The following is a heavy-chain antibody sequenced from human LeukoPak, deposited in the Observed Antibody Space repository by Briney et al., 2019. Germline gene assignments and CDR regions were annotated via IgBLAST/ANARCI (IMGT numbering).Heavy chain of an antibody. D-gene: IGHD1-7*01. J-gene: IGHJ4*02. CDR3: ARHILSSSGLGTTGGFDY. CDR1: GGSISSSSYY. CDR2: IYYSGTT. V-gene: IGHV4-39*01. Sequence: SETLSLTCTVFGGSISSSSYYWGWIRQPPGKGLEWIGSIYYSGTTYYNPSLKSRVTISVDTSKNQFSLKLSSVTAADTAVYYCARHILSSSGLGTTGGFDYWGQGTLVTVSS.